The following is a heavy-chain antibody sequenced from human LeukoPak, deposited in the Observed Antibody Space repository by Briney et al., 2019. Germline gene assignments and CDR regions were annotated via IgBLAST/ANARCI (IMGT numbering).Heavy chain of an antibody. J-gene: IGHJ5*02. CDR3: ARGSSSSWYWFDP. Sequence: SETLSLTCAVYGGSFSGYYWSWIRQPPGKGLEWIGEINHSGSTNYNPSLKSLVTISVDTSKNQFSLKLSSVTAADTAVYYCARGSSSSWYWFDPWGQGTLVTVSS. CDR1: GGSFSGYY. V-gene: IGHV4-34*01. D-gene: IGHD6-13*01. CDR2: INHSGST.